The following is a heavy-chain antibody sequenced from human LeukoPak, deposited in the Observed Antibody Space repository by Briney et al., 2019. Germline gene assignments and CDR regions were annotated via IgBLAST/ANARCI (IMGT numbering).Heavy chain of an antibody. D-gene: IGHD4-17*01. CDR3: AGLYGDYVGY. V-gene: IGHV1-69*05. J-gene: IGHJ4*02. CDR2: IIPIFGTA. Sequence: SVKVSCKASGCTFSSYAISWVRQAPGQGLEWMGGIIPIFGTANYAQKFQGRVTTTTDESTSTAYMGLSSLRSEDTAVYYCAGLYGDYVGYWGQGTLVTVSS. CDR1: GCTFSSYA.